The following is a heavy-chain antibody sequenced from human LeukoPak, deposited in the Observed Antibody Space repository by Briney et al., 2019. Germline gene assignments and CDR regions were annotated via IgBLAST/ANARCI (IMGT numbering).Heavy chain of an antibody. CDR3: ARDRRDGSYYFDY. CDR2: ISSNGGST. CDR1: GFTFSSYA. V-gene: IGHV3-64*01. Sequence: GGSLRLSCAASGFTFSSYAMHWVRQAPVKGLEYVSAISSNGGSTYYANSVKGRFTISRDNSKNTLYLQMGSLRAEDMAVYYCARDRRDGSYYFDYWGQGTLVTVSS. J-gene: IGHJ4*02. D-gene: IGHD1-26*01.